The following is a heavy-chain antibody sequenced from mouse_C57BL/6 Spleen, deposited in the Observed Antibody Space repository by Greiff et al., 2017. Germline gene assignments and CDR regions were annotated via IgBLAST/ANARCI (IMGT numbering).Heavy chain of an antibody. CDR3: TRKGFYDSNSYWYFDV. J-gene: IGHJ1*03. V-gene: IGHV1-5*01. CDR2: IYPGNSDT. D-gene: IGHD2-5*01. CDR1: GYTFTSYW. Sequence: EVKLVESGTVLARPGASVKMSCKTSGYTFTSYWMHWVKQRPGQGLEWIGAIYPGNSDTSYNQKFKGKAKLTAVTSASTAYMELSSLTNEDSAVYYCTRKGFYDSNSYWYFDVWGTGTTVTVSS.